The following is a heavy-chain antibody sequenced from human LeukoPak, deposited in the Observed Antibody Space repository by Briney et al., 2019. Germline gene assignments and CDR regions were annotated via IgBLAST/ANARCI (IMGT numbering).Heavy chain of an antibody. CDR3: ARDSLLAYPTPFDY. J-gene: IGHJ4*02. V-gene: IGHV1-18*01. CDR2: ISAYNGNT. D-gene: IGHD2-21*01. Sequence: ASVKVSCKASGYTFTSYGISWVRQAPGQGLEWMGWISAYNGNTNYAQKLQGRVTMTTDTSTSTAYMELRSLRSDDTAVYYCARDSLLAYPTPFDYWGQGTLVTVSS. CDR1: GYTFTSYG.